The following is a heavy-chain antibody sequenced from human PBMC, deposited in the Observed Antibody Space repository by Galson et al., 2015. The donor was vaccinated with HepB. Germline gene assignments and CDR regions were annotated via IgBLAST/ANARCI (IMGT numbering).Heavy chain of an antibody. D-gene: IGHD3-10*01. CDR3: ARAALGFRGGSGSYYNYHQYGMDV. J-gene: IGHJ6*02. CDR1: GGTFSSYA. V-gene: IGHV1-69*13. CDR2: IIPIFGTA. Sequence: SVKVSCKASGGTFSSYAISWVRQAPGQGLEWMGGIIPIFGTANYAQKFQGRVTITADESTSTAYMELSSLRSEDTAVYYCARAALGFRGGSGSYYNYHQYGMDVWGQGTTVTVSS.